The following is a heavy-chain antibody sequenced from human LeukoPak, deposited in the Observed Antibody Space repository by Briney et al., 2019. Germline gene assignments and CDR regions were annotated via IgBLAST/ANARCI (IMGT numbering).Heavy chain of an antibody. J-gene: IGHJ4*02. D-gene: IGHD3-9*01. CDR3: AKGDPPTYYDILTGQDY. V-gene: IGHV3-23*01. Sequence: GGSLRLSCAASGFTFSDYYMSWVRQAPGKGLEWVAGISAGGGSTYYADSVKGRFTISRDNSKNMLYLQLNSLRAEDTAVYYCAKGDPPTYYDILTGQDYWGQGTLVTVSS. CDR1: GFTFSDYY. CDR2: ISAGGGST.